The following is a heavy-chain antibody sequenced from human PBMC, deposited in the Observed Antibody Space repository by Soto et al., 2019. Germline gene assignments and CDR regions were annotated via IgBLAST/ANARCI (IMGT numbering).Heavy chain of an antibody. V-gene: IGHV3-72*01. CDR2: SRNRGNSYTT. Sequence: VQLVESGGGLVQPGGSLRLSCAVSGFTLNDYYMDWVRQAPGKGLEWVGRSRNRGNSYTTEYAASVKGRFIVSRDDSSSSLYLHMSSLRTEDTAVYYCASSWGDPRYFDFWGQGTLVTVSS. CDR3: ASSWGDPRYFDF. CDR1: GFTLNDYY. J-gene: IGHJ4*02. D-gene: IGHD2-21*02.